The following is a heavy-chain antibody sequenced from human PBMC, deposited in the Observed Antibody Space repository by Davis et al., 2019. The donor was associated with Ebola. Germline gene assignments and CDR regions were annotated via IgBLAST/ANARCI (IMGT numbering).Heavy chain of an antibody. V-gene: IGHV1-3*01. J-gene: IGHJ6*02. Sequence: ASVKVSCKASGGTFSSYAISWVRQAPGQGLEWMGWINAGNGNTKYSQKFQGRVTITRDTSASTAYMELSSLRSEDTAVYYCARDPRGVSGYSYGLFGMDVWGQGTTVTVSS. CDR1: GGTFSSYA. CDR3: ARDPRGVSGYSYGLFGMDV. CDR2: INAGNGNT. D-gene: IGHD5-18*01.